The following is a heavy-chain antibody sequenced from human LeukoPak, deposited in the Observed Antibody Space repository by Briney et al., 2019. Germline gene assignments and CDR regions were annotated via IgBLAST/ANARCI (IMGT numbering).Heavy chain of an antibody. D-gene: IGHD3-10*01. CDR2: IYYSGST. Sequence: SQTLSLTCTVSGGSISSGGYYWSWIRQHPGKGLEWIGYIYYSGSTYYNPSLKSRVTISVDTSKNQFSLKLSSVTAEDTAVHYCASNRVIWFGEFNYYYGMDVWGKGTTVTVSS. CDR1: GGSISSGGYY. J-gene: IGHJ6*04. V-gene: IGHV4-31*03. CDR3: ASNRVIWFGEFNYYYGMDV.